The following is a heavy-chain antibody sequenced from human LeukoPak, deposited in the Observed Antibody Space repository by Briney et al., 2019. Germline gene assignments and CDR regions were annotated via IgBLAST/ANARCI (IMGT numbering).Heavy chain of an antibody. D-gene: IGHD2-2*02. CDR1: GYTFTGYY. CDR3: ARAGRTFIVVVPDGIRY. CDR2: INPNSGGT. Sequence: ASVKVSCKASGYTFTGYYMHWVRQAPGQGLEWMGWINPNSGGTNYAQKFQGRVTMTRDTSISTAYAELRRMRSDDTAVYYCARAGRTFIVVVPDGIRYWGQGTLVTVSS. J-gene: IGHJ4*02. V-gene: IGHV1-2*02.